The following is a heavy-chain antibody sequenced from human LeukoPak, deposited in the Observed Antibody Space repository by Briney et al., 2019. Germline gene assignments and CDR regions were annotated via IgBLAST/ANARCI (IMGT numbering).Heavy chain of an antibody. Sequence: SVKVSCKASGGTFSSYAISWVRQAPGQGLEWMGGIIPILGTANYAQKFQGRVTITAYESTSTAYMELSSLRSEDTAVYYCATKRGYSYGSPHWGQGTLVTVSS. CDR1: GGTFSSYA. CDR2: IIPILGTA. V-gene: IGHV1-69*13. CDR3: ATKRGYSYGSPH. J-gene: IGHJ4*02. D-gene: IGHD5-18*01.